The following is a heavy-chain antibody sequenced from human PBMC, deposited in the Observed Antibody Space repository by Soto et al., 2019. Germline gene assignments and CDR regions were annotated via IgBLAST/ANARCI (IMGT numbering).Heavy chain of an antibody. CDR1: GYTFTSYY. CDR2: INPGGGST. CDR3: ARENPFYYYGSGSIYYYYYGMDV. J-gene: IGHJ6*02. D-gene: IGHD3-10*01. Sequence: ASVKVSCKASGYTFTSYYMHWVRQAPGQGLEWMGIINPGGGSTSYAQKFQGRVTMTRDTSTSTVYMELSSLRSEDTAVYYCARENPFYYYGSGSIYYYYYGMDVWGQGTTVTVSS. V-gene: IGHV1-46*01.